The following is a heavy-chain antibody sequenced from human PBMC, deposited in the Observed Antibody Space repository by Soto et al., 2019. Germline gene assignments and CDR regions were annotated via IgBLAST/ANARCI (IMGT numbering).Heavy chain of an antibody. Sequence: GGSLRLSCAASGFTFSIYAMHWVRQAPGKGLEYVSSISTNGGSTDYADSVKGRFTISRDNSKKTVYLQMSSLRVEDTVVYYCVKGEYYYDSSGYYPFDYWGQGT. D-gene: IGHD3-22*01. V-gene: IGHV3-64D*06. CDR2: ISTNGGST. CDR3: VKGEYYYDSSGYYPFDY. J-gene: IGHJ4*02. CDR1: GFTFSIYA.